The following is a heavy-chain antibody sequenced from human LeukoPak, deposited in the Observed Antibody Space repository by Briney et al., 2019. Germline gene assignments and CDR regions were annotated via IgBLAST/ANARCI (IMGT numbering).Heavy chain of an antibody. CDR3: ARDPVSTASRINSDY. D-gene: IGHD5-18*01. Sequence: GGSLRLSCAASGFTFSDYYMSWIRQAPGKGLEWISYISSGGSATYYADSVKGRFTISRDNSKKSLYLQMSSLRPEDTAVYYCARDPVSTASRINSDYWGQGTLVTVSS. CDR2: ISSGGSAT. CDR1: GFTFSDYY. J-gene: IGHJ4*02. V-gene: IGHV3-11*04.